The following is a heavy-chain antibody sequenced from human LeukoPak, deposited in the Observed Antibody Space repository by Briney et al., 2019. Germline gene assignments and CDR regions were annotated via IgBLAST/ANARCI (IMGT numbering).Heavy chain of an antibody. J-gene: IGHJ6*03. CDR2: IYYTGST. CDR3: ARLHYGGNYGYYYYYMDV. CDR1: GGSISSSSYY. D-gene: IGHD4-23*01. V-gene: IGHV4-39*01. Sequence: SETLSLTCTVSGGSISSSSYYWGWIRQPPGKGLEWIGSIYYTGSTYYNPSLKSRVTISVDTSKNQFSLKLSSVTAADTAVYYCARLHYGGNYGYYYYYMDVWGKGNTVTVSS.